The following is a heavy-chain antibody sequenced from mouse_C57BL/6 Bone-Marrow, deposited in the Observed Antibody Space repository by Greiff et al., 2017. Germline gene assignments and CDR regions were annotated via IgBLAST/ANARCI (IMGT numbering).Heavy chain of an antibody. V-gene: IGHV1-69*01. CDR2: IDPSDSYT. J-gene: IGHJ4*01. Sequence: QVQLQQPGAELVMPGASVKLSCKASGYTFTSYWMHWVKQRPGQGLEWIGEIDPSDSYTNYNQKFKGKSTLTGDKSSSTAYMQRSSLTSEDSAVYYCARESYYVAMDYWGQGTSVTVSS. CDR3: ARESYYVAMDY. CDR1: GYTFTSYW. D-gene: IGHD1-1*01.